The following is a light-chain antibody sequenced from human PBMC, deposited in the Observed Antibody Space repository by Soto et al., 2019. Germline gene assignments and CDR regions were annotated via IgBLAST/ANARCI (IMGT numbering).Light chain of an antibody. Sequence: QSLLTQPPPVSGAPGPSVPISCTGTSSAVGSYNRVSWYQQPPGTAPKLMIYEVSNRPSGVPDRFSGSKSGNTASLTISGLQAEDEADYYCSSYTSSSLYVFGTGTKVTVL. CDR1: SSAVGSYNR. V-gene: IGLV2-18*02. CDR2: EVS. CDR3: SSYTSSSLYV. J-gene: IGLJ1*01.